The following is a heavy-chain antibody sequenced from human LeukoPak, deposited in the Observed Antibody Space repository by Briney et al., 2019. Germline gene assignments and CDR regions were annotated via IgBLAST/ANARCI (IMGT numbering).Heavy chain of an antibody. D-gene: IGHD4-17*01. CDR1: GFTFSSYW. V-gene: IGHV3-7*01. J-gene: IGHJ2*01. CDR2: IKSDGREK. CDR3: ARDEGDTVTTYRFDI. Sequence: GGSLRLSCAASGFTFSSYWMSWIRQAPGKGLEWVGHIKSDGREKSYVDSVKGRLTISRDNAKNSLYLQMNNLRAEDTAVYYCARDEGDTVTTYRFDIWGRGTLVTVSS.